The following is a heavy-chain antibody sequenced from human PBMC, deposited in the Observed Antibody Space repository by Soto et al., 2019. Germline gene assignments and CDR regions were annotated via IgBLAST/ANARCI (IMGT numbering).Heavy chain of an antibody. J-gene: IGHJ4*02. D-gene: IGHD2-2*01. CDR3: AKDKHIVVVPAAILPDY. Sequence: GGSLRLSCAASGFTFSSYAMSWVRQAPGKGLEWVSAISGSGGSTYYADSVKGRFIISRDNSKNTLYLQMNSLRAEDTAVYYCAKDKHIVVVPAAILPDYWGQGTLVTVSS. CDR1: GFTFSSYA. CDR2: ISGSGGST. V-gene: IGHV3-23*01.